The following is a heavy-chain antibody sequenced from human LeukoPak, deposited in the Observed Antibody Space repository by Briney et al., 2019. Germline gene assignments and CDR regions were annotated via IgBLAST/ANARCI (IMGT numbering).Heavy chain of an antibody. J-gene: IGHJ4*02. D-gene: IGHD5-24*01. V-gene: IGHV3-74*01. CDR2: IDSDGSDT. CDR3: ARAGYNWEHDY. CDR1: GFTFSGYW. Sequence: GGSLRLSCAASGFTFSGYWMYWVRQAPGKGLVWVSRIDSDGSDTTYADSVKGRFTISRDNAKNTLYLQMNSLRVEDTAVYYCARAGYNWEHDYWGQGTLVTVSS.